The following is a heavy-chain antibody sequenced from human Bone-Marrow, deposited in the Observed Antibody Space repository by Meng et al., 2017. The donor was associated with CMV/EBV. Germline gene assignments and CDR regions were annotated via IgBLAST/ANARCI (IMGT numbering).Heavy chain of an antibody. Sequence: GESLKISCAASGFTFSSYAMSWVRQAPGKGLEWVSAISGSGGSTYYADSVKGRFTISRDNSKNTLYLQMNSLRAEDTAVYYCAKRRDYYDSSGYSYWGQGTRVTGFS. J-gene: IGHJ4*02. D-gene: IGHD3-22*01. CDR1: GFTFSSYA. V-gene: IGHV3-23*01. CDR3: AKRRDYYDSSGYSY. CDR2: ISGSGGST.